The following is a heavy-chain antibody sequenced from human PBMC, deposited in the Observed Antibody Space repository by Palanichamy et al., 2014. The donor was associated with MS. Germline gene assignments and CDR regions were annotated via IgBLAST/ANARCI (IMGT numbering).Heavy chain of an antibody. CDR1: GGSVGSGTYY. CDR3: ARDNGYFYFDY. CDR2: IYTSGST. V-gene: IGHV4-61*02. Sequence: QVQLQESGPGLVKPSQTLSLTCTVSGGSVGSGTYYWNWIRQPAGKGLEWIGRIYTSGSTGYNPSLKSRVTISVDTSKNQLSLNLSSVTAADTAVYYCARDNGYFYFDYWGQGTLVTVSS. J-gene: IGHJ4*02. D-gene: IGHD4-17*01.